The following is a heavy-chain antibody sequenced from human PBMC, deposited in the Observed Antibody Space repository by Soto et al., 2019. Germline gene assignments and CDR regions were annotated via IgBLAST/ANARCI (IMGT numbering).Heavy chain of an antibody. Sequence: SETLSLTCTVSGASISGFYCSWMRKSAGKGLEWIGRIYATGTTDYNPSLKSRVMMSVDTSKKQFSPKLRSVTAADTAVYYCVRDGTKTLRDWFDPWGQGISVTVSS. CDR1: GASISGFY. V-gene: IGHV4-4*07. J-gene: IGHJ5*02. D-gene: IGHD1-1*01. CDR2: IYATGTT. CDR3: VRDGTKTLRDWFDP.